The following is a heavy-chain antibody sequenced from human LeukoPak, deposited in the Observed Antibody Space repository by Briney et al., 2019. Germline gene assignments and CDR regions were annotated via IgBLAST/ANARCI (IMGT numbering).Heavy chain of an antibody. CDR1: GFSFSTYA. J-gene: IGHJ4*02. D-gene: IGHD5-18*01. V-gene: IGHV3-64*02. CDR3: AREGHGYNYGFDY. Sequence: PGGSLRLSCAASGFSFSTYAMHWVRQAPGKGLEYVSGISSSGGTTHYADSVKGRFTISRDNPKNTVYLQMGSLRAEDMAVYYCAREGHGYNYGFDYWGRGTLVTVSS. CDR2: ISSSGGTT.